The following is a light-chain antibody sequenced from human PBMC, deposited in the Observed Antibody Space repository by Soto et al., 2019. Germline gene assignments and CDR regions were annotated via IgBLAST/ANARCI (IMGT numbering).Light chain of an antibody. CDR1: QSISNW. J-gene: IGKJ1*01. CDR3: QQYNSHPWT. V-gene: IGKV1-5*01. Sequence: DIQMTQSPSTLSASVGDRVTITCRASQSISNWLAWYQQKPGKAPKVLIYDASSLESGVPSRFSGSGSGTEFTLTISSLQPDDFATYYCQQYNSHPWTFGQGTKVDIK. CDR2: DAS.